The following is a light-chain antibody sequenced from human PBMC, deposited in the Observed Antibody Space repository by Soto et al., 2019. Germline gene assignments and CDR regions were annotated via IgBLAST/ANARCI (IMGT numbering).Light chain of an antibody. Sequence: EIVLTQSPATLSLSPGERATLSCRASQSVNTNLAWYQHKPGQSPSLLIYRASRRAAGIPDRFSASGSGTDFTLTITSLEPEDFVVYYCHQYGSSPKTFGQGTKVDIK. CDR1: QSVNTN. V-gene: IGKV3-20*01. CDR3: HQYGSSPKT. CDR2: RAS. J-gene: IGKJ1*01.